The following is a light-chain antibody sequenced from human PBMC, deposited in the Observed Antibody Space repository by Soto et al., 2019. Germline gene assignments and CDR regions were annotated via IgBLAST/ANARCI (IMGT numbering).Light chain of an antibody. CDR2: GAS. CDR3: QQLNSYPLT. J-gene: IGKJ4*01. CDR1: QNVSSK. Sequence: EIVMTQSPGTLSVSPGERATLSCRASQNVSSKLAWYQQKPGQAPRLLIYGASTRATGIPARFTGSGSGTEFTLTISSLQPEDFATYYCQQLNSYPLTFGGGTKVEIK. V-gene: IGKV3-15*01.